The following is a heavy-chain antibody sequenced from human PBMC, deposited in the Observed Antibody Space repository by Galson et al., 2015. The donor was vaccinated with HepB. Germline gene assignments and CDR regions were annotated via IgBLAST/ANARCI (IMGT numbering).Heavy chain of an antibody. V-gene: IGHV1-58*01. CDR3: AADSGSYHSGAFDI. D-gene: IGHD1-26*01. CDR2: IVVGSGNT. Sequence: SVKVSCKASGFTFTSSAVQWVRQARGQRLEWIGWIVVGSGNTNYAQKFQERVTITRDMSTSTAYMELSSLRSEDTAVYYCAADSGSYHSGAFDIWGQGTMVTVSS. J-gene: IGHJ3*02. CDR1: GFTFTSSA.